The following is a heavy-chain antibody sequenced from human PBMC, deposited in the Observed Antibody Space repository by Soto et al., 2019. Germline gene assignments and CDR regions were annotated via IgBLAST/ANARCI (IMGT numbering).Heavy chain of an antibody. V-gene: IGHV4-4*07. CDR2: IYTSGST. Sequence: SETLSLTCTVSGGSISSYYWSWIRQPAGKGLEWIGRIYTSGSTNYNPSLKSRVTMSVDTSKNQFSMKLSSVTAADTAVYYCARGGYSYGPGPYYYYGMDVWGQGTTVTVSS. D-gene: IGHD5-18*01. CDR1: GGSISSYY. CDR3: ARGGYSYGPGPYYYYGMDV. J-gene: IGHJ6*02.